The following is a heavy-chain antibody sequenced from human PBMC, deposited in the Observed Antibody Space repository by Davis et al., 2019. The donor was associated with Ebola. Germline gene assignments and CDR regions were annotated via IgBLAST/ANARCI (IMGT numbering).Heavy chain of an antibody. CDR2: TYYNSKWYN. CDR1: GDSVSGNSGA. J-gene: IGHJ4*02. V-gene: IGHV6-1*01. D-gene: IGHD3-9*01. Sequence: HSQTLSLTCAISGDSVSGNSGAWNWIRQSPSRGLEWLGRTYYNSKWYNDYAVSMKSRISINPDTSKNQFSLEVNSVTPEDTAVYYCARGWLRRYLDYWGQGIPVTVSS. CDR3: ARGWLRRYLDY.